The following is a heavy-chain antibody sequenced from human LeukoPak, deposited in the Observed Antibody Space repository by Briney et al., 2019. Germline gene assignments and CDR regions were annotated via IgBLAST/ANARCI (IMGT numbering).Heavy chain of an antibody. CDR2: IHPDGSIT. V-gene: IGHV3-74*03. CDR3: APQQAFSPYNWFDP. CDR1: GFTISNYW. Sequence: GGSLRLSCAASGFTISNYWMHWVRQAPGTGLVWVSRIHPDGSITTYADSVKGRFTISRDNTKNTLYLQMNSLRAEDTAVYYCAPQQAFSPYNWFDPWGQGTLVTVSS. D-gene: IGHD3-3*02. J-gene: IGHJ5*02.